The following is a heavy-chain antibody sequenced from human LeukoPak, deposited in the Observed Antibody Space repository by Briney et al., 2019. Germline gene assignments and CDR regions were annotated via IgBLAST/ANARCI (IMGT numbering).Heavy chain of an antibody. D-gene: IGHD6-19*01. J-gene: IGHJ3*02. CDR1: GFIFSTYA. Sequence: GGSLRLSCAASGFIFSTYAMNWVRPVRGKGLEGVSVIRGSGGRTFYADCVEGRLTIHRDNYKNTLYLQLNRLRAEDTAVYYCAKGSSGWFQDAFDIWGQGTMVAVSS. V-gene: IGHV3-23*01. CDR2: IRGSGGRT. CDR3: AKGSSGWFQDAFDI.